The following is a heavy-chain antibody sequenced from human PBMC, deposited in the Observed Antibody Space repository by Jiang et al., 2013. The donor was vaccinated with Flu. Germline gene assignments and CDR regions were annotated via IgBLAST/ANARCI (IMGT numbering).Heavy chain of an antibody. CDR1: GYTFTSYG. D-gene: IGHD3-22*01. CDR3: ARASVKWLLLSPPTYYFDY. J-gene: IGHJ4*02. V-gene: IGHV1-18*01. Sequence: SVKVSCKASGYTFTSYGISWVRQAPGQGLEWMGWISAYNGNTNYAQKLQGRVTMTTDTSTSTAYMELRSLRSDDTAVYYCARASVKWLLLSPPTYYFDYWGQGTLVTVSS. CDR2: ISAYNGNT.